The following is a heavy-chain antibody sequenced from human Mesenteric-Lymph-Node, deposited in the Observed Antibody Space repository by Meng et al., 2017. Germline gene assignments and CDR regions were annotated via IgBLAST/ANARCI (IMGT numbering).Heavy chain of an antibody. J-gene: IGHJ4*02. CDR1: GSSISSSNW. V-gene: IGHV4-4*02. Sequence: GQLAESGPGLAKPSGTLSLTGAVSGSSISSSNWWSWVRQPPGKGLEWIGEIYHSGSTNYNPSLKSRVTISVDKSKNQFSLNLSSVTAADTAVYYCARVGQWLPIDYWGQGTLVTVSS. CDR3: ARVGQWLPIDY. CDR2: IYHSGST. D-gene: IGHD6-19*01.